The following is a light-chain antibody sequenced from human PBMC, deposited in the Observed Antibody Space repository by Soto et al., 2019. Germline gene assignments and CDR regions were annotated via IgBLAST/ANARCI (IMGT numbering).Light chain of an antibody. CDR3: QQYDNWPLT. J-gene: IGKJ4*01. Sequence: EIVMTQSPATLSVSPGERATLSCRASQSLSSNLAWYQQKPGQAPRLLIYDASTRATGIPARFSGSGSGTEFTLTISSLQSEDFAVYYCQQYDNWPLTFGGGTKVAI. CDR1: QSLSSN. CDR2: DAS. V-gene: IGKV3-15*01.